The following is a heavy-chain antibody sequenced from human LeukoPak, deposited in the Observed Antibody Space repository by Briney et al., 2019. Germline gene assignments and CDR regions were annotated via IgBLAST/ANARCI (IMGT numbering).Heavy chain of an antibody. J-gene: IGHJ4*02. CDR2: INPNSGGT. CDR1: GYTFTGYY. V-gene: IGHV1-2*06. D-gene: IGHD1-20*01. CDR3: ARGLRYNWNRQGVDY. Sequence: ASVKVSCKASGYTFTGYYMHWVRQAPGQGLEWMGRINPNSGGTNYAQKFQGRVTMTRDTSISTAYMELSRLRSDGTAVYYCARGLRYNWNRQGVDYWGQGTLVTVSS.